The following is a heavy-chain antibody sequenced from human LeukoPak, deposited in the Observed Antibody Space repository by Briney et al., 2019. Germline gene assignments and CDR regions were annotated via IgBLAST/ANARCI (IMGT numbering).Heavy chain of an antibody. V-gene: IGHV3-9*01. D-gene: IGHD6-13*01. J-gene: IGHJ4*02. CDR1: GFTFDDYA. CDR3: KKQQQRLEYSFDY. Sequence: GGSLRLSCAASGFTFDDYAMHWVRQAPGKGLEWVSGISWNSGSIGYADSVKGRFTISRDNAKNSLYLQMNSLRAEDTALYYCKKQQQRLEYSFDYWGQGTLVTVSS. CDR2: ISWNSGSI.